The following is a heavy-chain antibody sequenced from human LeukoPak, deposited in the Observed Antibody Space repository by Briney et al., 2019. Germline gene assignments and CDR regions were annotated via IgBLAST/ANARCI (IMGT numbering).Heavy chain of an antibody. CDR1: GFTFDDYA. V-gene: IGHV3-48*01. Sequence: GGSLRLSCAASGFTFDDYAMHWVRQAPGKGLEWVSYISLSTSSIYYADSVKGRFTISRDNAKNSLYLQMNSLRVEDTGVYYCAREPTYSSSWYTSCDYWGQGTLVTVSS. CDR2: ISLSTSSI. D-gene: IGHD6-13*01. CDR3: AREPTYSSSWYTSCDY. J-gene: IGHJ4*02.